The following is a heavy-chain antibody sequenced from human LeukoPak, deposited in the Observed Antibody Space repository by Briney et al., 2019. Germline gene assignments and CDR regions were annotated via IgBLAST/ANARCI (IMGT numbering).Heavy chain of an antibody. V-gene: IGHV3-23*01. J-gene: IGHJ4*02. CDR1: GFTFSNYT. Sequence: GGSLRPSCAASGFTFSNYTMSWVRQAPGKGLEWVSAINYSGGSTNYADSVRGRFTISRDNSKNTLYLQMNSLRAEDTAVYYCAKAPSDSSWYLWGYWGQGTLVTVSS. CDR3: AKAPSDSSWYLWGY. CDR2: INYSGGST. D-gene: IGHD6-13*01.